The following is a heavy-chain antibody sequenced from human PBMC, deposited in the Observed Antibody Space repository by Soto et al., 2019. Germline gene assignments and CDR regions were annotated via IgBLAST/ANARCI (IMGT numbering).Heavy chain of an antibody. Sequence: PWETLSLTCSVSNVSITSSYWNWIRQSPGKGLEWIGFVYHTGTTKYNPSLKGRVTMSIDTSRNEFSLRLTSVTTADTAFYFCARDFAGRGPFGPWGPGTQVTVSS. D-gene: IGHD3-3*01. CDR1: NVSITSSY. CDR2: VYHTGTT. V-gene: IGHV4-59*01. J-gene: IGHJ5*01. CDR3: ARDFAGRGPFGP.